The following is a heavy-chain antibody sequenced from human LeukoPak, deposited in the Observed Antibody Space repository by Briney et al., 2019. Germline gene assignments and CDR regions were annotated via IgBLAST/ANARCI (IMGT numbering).Heavy chain of an antibody. CDR2: MYYSGST. Sequence: SETLSLACTVSGDSISTYYWSWIRQPPGKGLEWIGYMYYSGSTNYNPSLKSRVTISLDTPKNQFSLRLNSVTAADTAVYYCARGVAGYGPYDYWGQGTLVTVSS. D-gene: IGHD5-12*01. V-gene: IGHV4-59*01. CDR3: ARGVAGYGPYDY. J-gene: IGHJ4*02. CDR1: GDSISTYY.